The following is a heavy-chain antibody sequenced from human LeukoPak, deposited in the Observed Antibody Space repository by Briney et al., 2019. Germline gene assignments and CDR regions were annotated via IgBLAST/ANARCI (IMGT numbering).Heavy chain of an antibody. CDR2: ISYDGSNK. J-gene: IGHJ6*02. CDR1: GFTFSSYG. Sequence: GGSLRLSCAASGFTFSSYGMHWVRQAPGKGLEWVAVISYDGSNKYYADSVKGRFTISRDNSKNTLYQQMNSLRAEDTAVYYCAKDPGRGSGTSPSYGMDVWGQGTTVTVSS. D-gene: IGHD3-10*01. CDR3: AKDPGRGSGTSPSYGMDV. V-gene: IGHV3-30*18.